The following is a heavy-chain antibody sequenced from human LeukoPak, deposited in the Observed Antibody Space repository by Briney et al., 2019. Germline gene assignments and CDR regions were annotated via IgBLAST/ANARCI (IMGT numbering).Heavy chain of an antibody. D-gene: IGHD6-13*01. V-gene: IGHV4-39*01. CDR2: IYYSGST. CDR3: ARLDDRAARIAVGRSSTWSSRRGFDY. CDR1: GGSISTSSYY. Sequence: SQTLSPTRPVSGGSISTSSYYCGWLLEPPGKGLEWFGGIYYSGSTYYNPSLKSRVTISVDTSKNQFSLKLNSVTAADTAVYYCARLDDRAARIAVGRSSTWSSRRGFDYWGQGTLVSVSS. J-gene: IGHJ4*02.